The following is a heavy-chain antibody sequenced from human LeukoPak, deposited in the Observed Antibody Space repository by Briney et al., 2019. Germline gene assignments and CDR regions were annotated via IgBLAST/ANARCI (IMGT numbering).Heavy chain of an antibody. CDR1: GGSISSHY. D-gene: IGHD2-2*01. J-gene: IGHJ6*03. Sequence: SETLSLTCTVSGGSISSHYWSCMPEPPGEGVEWIGYLYYSGSTCYSPPLKSRVTMSVDTSKNQLSLRLSSVTAADTAVYYCARWYCSSNTCYHMDVWGKGTTVTVSS. CDR3: ARWYCSSNTCYHMDV. CDR2: LYYSGST. V-gene: IGHV4-59*11.